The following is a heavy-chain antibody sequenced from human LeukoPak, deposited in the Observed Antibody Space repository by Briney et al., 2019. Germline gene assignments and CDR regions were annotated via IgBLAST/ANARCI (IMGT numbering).Heavy chain of an antibody. CDR2: ISRSGDRT. CDR1: GFTFSSYA. CDR3: ATVKRDCSGGTCYSYDY. D-gene: IGHD2-15*01. J-gene: IGHJ4*02. Sequence: GGSLRLSCAASGFTFSSYAMSWVRQAPGKGLEWVSDISRSGDRTYYADSVRGRFTISRDNSKNTVFLQMNGLRADDRAVYYCATVKRDCSGGTCYSYDYWGQGTLVTVSS. V-gene: IGHV3-23*01.